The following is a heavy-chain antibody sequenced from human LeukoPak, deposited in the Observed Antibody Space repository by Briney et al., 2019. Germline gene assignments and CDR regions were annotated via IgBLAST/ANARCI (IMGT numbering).Heavy chain of an antibody. CDR2: IKQDGSEK. V-gene: IGHV3-7*01. J-gene: IGHJ5*02. CDR1: GFTFSSYW. CDR3: ARDREEQQLFRGIWFDP. Sequence: GGSLRLSCAASGFTFSSYWMSWVRQAPGKGLEWVANIKQDGSEKYYVDSVKGRFTISRDNAKNSLYLQMNSLRAEDTAVYYCARDREEQQLFRGIWFDPWGQGTLVTVSS. D-gene: IGHD6-13*01.